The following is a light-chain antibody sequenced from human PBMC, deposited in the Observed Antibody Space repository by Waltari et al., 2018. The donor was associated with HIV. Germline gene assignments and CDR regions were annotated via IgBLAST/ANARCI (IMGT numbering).Light chain of an antibody. CDR3: QTWGTGIRV. CDR1: SGHSNYA. CDR2: LNNDGSQ. J-gene: IGLJ3*02. Sequence: QVVLTQSPSASASLGASVKLTCTLSSGHSNYAIAWHQLQPGKGPRYLMKLNNDGSQPKGDGLPDRFSGSSSGAERYLTISSLQSEDEADYYCQTWGTGIRVFGGGTKLTVL. V-gene: IGLV4-69*01.